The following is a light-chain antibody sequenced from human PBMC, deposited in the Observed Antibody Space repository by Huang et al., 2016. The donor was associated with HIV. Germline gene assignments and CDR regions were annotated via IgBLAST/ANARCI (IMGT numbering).Light chain of an antibody. CDR2: GAS. Sequence: HLTQSPPSLAASVGDSVFISCRASQDIGTSLALYQQRTGRAPKLLISGASTLQTGVPSRFSGDSAVTFFTLFITDLQPEDFATYYCQQLHAYPITFGQGTRLDIK. J-gene: IGKJ5*01. CDR1: QDIGTS. CDR3: QQLHAYPIT. V-gene: IGKV1-13*02.